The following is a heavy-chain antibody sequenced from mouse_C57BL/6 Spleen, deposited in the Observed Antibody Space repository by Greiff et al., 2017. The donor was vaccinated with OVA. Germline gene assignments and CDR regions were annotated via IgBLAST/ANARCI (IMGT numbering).Heavy chain of an antibody. V-gene: IGHV5-16*01. CDR2: INYDGSST. Sequence: EVQRVESEGGLVQPGSSMKLSCTASGFTFSDYYMAWVRQVPEKGLEWVANINYDGSSTYYLDSLKSRFIISRDNAKNILYLQMSSLKSEDTATYYCARDRLYYGSPWYFDVWGTGTTVTVSS. D-gene: IGHD1-1*01. CDR3: ARDRLYYGSPWYFDV. CDR1: GFTFSDYY. J-gene: IGHJ1*03.